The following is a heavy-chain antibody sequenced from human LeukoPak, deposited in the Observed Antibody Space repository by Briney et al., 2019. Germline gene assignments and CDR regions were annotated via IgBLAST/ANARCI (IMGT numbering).Heavy chain of an antibody. CDR3: ASNYYGSGSYLDY. CDR1: GGTFSSYA. V-gene: IGHV1-69*13. Sequence: SVKVSCRASGGTFSSYAISWVRQSPGHELEWMGGIIPIFGTANYAQKFQGRVTITADESTSTAYMELSSLRSEDTAVYYCASNYYGSGSYLDYWGQGTLVTVSS. D-gene: IGHD3-10*01. CDR2: IIPIFGTA. J-gene: IGHJ4*02.